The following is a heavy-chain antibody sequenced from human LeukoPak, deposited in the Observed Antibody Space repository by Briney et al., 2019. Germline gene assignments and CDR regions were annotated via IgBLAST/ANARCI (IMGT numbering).Heavy chain of an antibody. CDR3: TRAPSSGPFDY. J-gene: IGHJ4*02. CDR1: GYTFTGYY. Sequence: GASVKVSCEASGYTFTGYYIHWVRQAPGQGLEWMGWMNPNSGGTDYAQKFQGRVTMTRDTSISTAYMELSRLRSDDTALYYCTRAPSSGPFDYWGQGTLVTVSS. V-gene: IGHV1-2*02. D-gene: IGHD3-22*01. CDR2: MNPNSGGT.